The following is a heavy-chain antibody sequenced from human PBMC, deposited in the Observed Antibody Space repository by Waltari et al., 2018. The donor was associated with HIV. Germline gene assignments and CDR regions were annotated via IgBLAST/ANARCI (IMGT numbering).Heavy chain of an antibody. V-gene: IGHV3-48*01. D-gene: IGHD6-6*01. J-gene: IGHJ4*02. CDR2: ISSSSSTI. CDR3: ARDPVYSGSSLVYYFDY. Sequence: EVQLVESGGGLVQPGGSLSLSCAVSGSTFGAYSMTWVRQAPGKGLDWVSYISSSSSTIYYADSVKGRFTISRDNAKNSLYLQMNSLRAEDTAVYYCARDPVYSGSSLVYYFDYWGQGTLVTVSS. CDR1: GSTFGAYS.